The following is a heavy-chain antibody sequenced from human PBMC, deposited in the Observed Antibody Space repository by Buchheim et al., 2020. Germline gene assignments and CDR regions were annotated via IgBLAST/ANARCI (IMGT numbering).Heavy chain of an antibody. CDR1: GVSINSISGYY. Sequence: QVQLQESGPGLVKPSETLSLTCTVSGVSINSISGYYWSWIRQPPGSGLEWIGYISYSGSTTYNPSLKSRVTISVDTSKNQFSLNLSSVTAADTAVYYCARGRRSGRAVSYWFDPWGQGTL. CDR3: ARGRRSGRAVSYWFDP. D-gene: IGHD3-10*01. CDR2: ISYSGST. J-gene: IGHJ5*02. V-gene: IGHV4-61*08.